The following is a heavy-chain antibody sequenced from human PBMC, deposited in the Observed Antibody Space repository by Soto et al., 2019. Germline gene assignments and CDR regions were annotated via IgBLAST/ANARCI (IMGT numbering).Heavy chain of an antibody. J-gene: IGHJ4*02. CDR3: ARDFVPYESHDYGDYRMPARDY. V-gene: IGHV3-33*01. D-gene: IGHD4-17*01. Sequence: QVQLVESGGGVVQPGRSLRLSCAASGFTFSSYGMHWVRQAPGKGLEWVAVTWYDGSNKYYADSVKGRFTISRDNSKNTLYLQMNSLRAEDTAVYYCARDFVPYESHDYGDYRMPARDYWGQGTLVTVSS. CDR2: TWYDGSNK. CDR1: GFTFSSYG.